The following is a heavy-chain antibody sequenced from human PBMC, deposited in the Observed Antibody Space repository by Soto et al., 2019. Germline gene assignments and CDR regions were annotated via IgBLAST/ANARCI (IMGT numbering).Heavy chain of an antibody. CDR2: IYWDDDK. CDR1: GFSLSTSGVG. J-gene: IGHJ5*02. D-gene: IGHD4-17*01. CDR3: AHRRGSIPDDYGEGWFDP. V-gene: IGHV2-5*02. Sequence: SGPTLVKPTQTLTLTCTFSGFSLSTSGVGVGWIRQPPGKALEWLALIYWDDDKRYSPSLKSRLTITKDTSKNQVVLTMTNMDPVDTATYYCAHRRGSIPDDYGEGWFDPWGQGTLVTVSS.